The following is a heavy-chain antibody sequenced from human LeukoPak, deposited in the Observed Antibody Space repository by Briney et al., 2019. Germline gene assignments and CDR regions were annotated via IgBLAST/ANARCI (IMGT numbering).Heavy chain of an antibody. CDR1: GFTLSSYW. Sequence: PGGSLRLSCAASGFTLSSYWMTWVRQAPGKGLEWVANIKRDGSEKYYVDSVKGRFTFSRDNAKNSLYLQMNSLRAEDTAVYYCARGTSGAFDRWGQGTLVTVSS. CDR3: ARGTSGAFDR. V-gene: IGHV3-7*01. CDR2: IKRDGSEK. D-gene: IGHD1-14*01. J-gene: IGHJ5*02.